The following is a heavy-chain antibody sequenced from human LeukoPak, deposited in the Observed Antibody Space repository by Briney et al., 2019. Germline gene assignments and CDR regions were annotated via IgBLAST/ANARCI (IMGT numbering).Heavy chain of an antibody. CDR2: INHSGST. V-gene: IGHV4-34*01. CDR3: ARDGLPGGYYYYYMDV. J-gene: IGHJ6*03. Sequence: SETLSLTCAVYGGSFSGYYWSWIRQPPGKGLEWIGEINHSGSTNYNPSLKSRVTISVDTSKNQFSLKLSSVTAADTAVYYCARDGLPGGYYYYYMDVWGKGTTVTVSS. D-gene: IGHD3-10*01. CDR1: GGSFSGYY.